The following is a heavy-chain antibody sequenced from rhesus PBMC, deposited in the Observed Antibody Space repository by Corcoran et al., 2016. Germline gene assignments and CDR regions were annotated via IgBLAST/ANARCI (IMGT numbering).Heavy chain of an antibody. V-gene: IGHV1-1*01. CDR3: ARARSLGSWYFDL. Sequence: QVQLVQSGAEIKQPGASVKPSCQASGNNFPSYYLPWVRQAPGTGLEWIGLISPYTGNQGYAQNIQGRVTITTATSTTIVYMELNSLKTEDTAVYYCARARSLGSWYFDLWGPGTPITISS. J-gene: IGHJ2*01. CDR1: GNNFPSYY. CDR2: ISPYTGNQ.